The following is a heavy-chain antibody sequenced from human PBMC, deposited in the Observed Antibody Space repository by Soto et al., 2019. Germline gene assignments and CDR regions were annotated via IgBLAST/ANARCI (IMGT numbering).Heavy chain of an antibody. J-gene: IGHJ6*02. Sequence: QVQLVESGGGVVHPGRSLRLSCAASGFTVSTYAMHWVRQAPGKGLEWVALMSSDGTIKAYADSVKGRFTISRDNSHNPLYLQVNSLRPEDTAIYYCARGVGNYYYGMGVCGQGTTVAV. CDR2: MSSDGTIK. CDR1: GFTVSTYA. CDR3: ARGVGNYYYGMGV. V-gene: IGHV3-30-3*01. D-gene: IGHD1-26*01.